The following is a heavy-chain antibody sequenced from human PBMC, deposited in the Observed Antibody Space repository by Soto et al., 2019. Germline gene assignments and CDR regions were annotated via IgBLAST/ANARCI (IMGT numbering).Heavy chain of an antibody. CDR3: TRDCTNSGGNRLNDAFDI. CDR1: GFTFGDYA. CDR2: IRSKAYGGTT. J-gene: IGHJ3*02. D-gene: IGHD2-15*01. V-gene: IGHV3-49*03. Sequence: GGSLRLSCTASGFTFGDYAMSWFRQAPGKGLEWVGFIRSKAYGGTTEYAASVKGRFTISRDDSKSIAYLQMNSLKTEDTAVYYCTRDCTNSGGNRLNDAFDIWGQGTMVTVSS.